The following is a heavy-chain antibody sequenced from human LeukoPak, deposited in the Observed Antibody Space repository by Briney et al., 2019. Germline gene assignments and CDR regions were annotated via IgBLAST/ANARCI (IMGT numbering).Heavy chain of an antibody. CDR2: ISSTGSDM. Sequence: GGSLRLSCAASGFTLNTYSMNWVRQAPGKGLEWVSSISSTGSDMYYVDSVKGRFTISRDNAKNSLFLRVNSLRAEDTAVYYCAKSDTIFGVASCYFDYWGQGTLVTVSS. J-gene: IGHJ4*02. V-gene: IGHV3-21*01. D-gene: IGHD3-3*01. CDR1: GFTLNTYS. CDR3: AKSDTIFGVASCYFDY.